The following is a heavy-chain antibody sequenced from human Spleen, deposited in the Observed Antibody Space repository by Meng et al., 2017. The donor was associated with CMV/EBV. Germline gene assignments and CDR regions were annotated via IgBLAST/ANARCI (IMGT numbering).Heavy chain of an antibody. CDR2: IYYSGST. J-gene: IGHJ6*02. CDR1: SISSGGYY. D-gene: IGHD1-1*01. V-gene: IGHV4-31*02. CDR3: ARDHQLPNYYYYGMDV. Sequence: SISSGGYYWSWIRQHPGKGLEWIGYIYYSGSTYYNPSLKSRVTISVDTSKNQFSLKLSSVTAADTAVYYCARDHQLPNYYYYGMDVWGQGTTVTVSS.